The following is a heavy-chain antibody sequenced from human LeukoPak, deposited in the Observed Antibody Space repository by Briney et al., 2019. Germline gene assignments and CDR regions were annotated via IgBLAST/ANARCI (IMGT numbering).Heavy chain of an antibody. J-gene: IGHJ4*02. D-gene: IGHD3-22*01. CDR3: ARGGPRRYYYDSSGYYLDY. V-gene: IGHV1-69*13. CDR2: IIAIFGTA. Sequence: ASVKVSCKASGGTFSSYAISWVRQAPGQGLEWMGGIIAIFGTANYAQKFQGRVTITADESTSTAYMELSSLRSEDTAVYYCARGGPRRYYYDSSGYYLDYWGQGTLVTVSS. CDR1: GGTFSSYA.